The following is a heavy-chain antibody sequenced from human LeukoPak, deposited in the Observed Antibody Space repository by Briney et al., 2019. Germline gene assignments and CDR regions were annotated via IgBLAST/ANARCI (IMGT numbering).Heavy chain of an antibody. Sequence: GGSLRLSCAASGFTFSSYWMSWVRQAPGKGLEWVANIKQDGSEKYYVDSVKGRFTISRDNAKNSLYLQMNSLRAEDTAVYYCARDLVAMVTFYYYYYGMDVWGQGTTVTVSS. CDR2: IKQDGSEK. V-gene: IGHV3-7*01. CDR1: GFTFSSYW. CDR3: ARDLVAMVTFYYYYYGMDV. J-gene: IGHJ6*02. D-gene: IGHD5-18*01.